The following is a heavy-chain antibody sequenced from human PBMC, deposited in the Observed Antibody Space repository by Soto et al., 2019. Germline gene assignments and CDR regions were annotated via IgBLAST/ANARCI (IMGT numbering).Heavy chain of an antibody. CDR1: GGSISSGVYY. D-gene: IGHD1-26*01. J-gene: IGHJ6*02. V-gene: IGHV4-31*03. CDR3: AKWEGLGSDYYYYAMDV. Sequence: KASETLSLTCTVSGGSISSGVYYWTWIRQHPGKGLEWIAYIYHSGYTFYNPSLKSRVTMSVDTSKNQFSLKLRSVTAADTAVYYCAKWEGLGSDYYYYAMDVWGQGTTVTVSS. CDR2: IYHSGYT.